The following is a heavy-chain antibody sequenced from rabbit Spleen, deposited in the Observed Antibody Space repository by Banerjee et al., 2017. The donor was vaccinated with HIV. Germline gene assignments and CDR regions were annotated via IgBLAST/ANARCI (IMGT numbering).Heavy chain of an antibody. CDR1: GVSFSSSSY. D-gene: IGHD8-1*01. V-gene: IGHV1S40*01. CDR3: ARDAGTGDYIDVYFNL. J-gene: IGHJ4*01. CDR2: IDAGNGKT. Sequence: QSLQESGGDLVKPGASLTLTCTASGVSFSSSSYMCWVRQAPGKGLEWIACIDAGNGKTYYASWAKGRFTISKSSSTTVTLQMTSLTAADTATYFCARDAGTGDYIDVYFNLWGQGTLVTVS.